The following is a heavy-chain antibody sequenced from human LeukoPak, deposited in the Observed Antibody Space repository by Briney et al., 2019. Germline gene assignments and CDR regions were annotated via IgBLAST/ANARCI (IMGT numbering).Heavy chain of an antibody. V-gene: IGHV1-18*01. Sequence: ASVKVSCKASGYTFMSYGISWVRRAPGQGLEWMGWISVYNGNTNYVQKLQGRVTMTTDTSTSTAYMELRSLRSDDTAVYYCARDAYYYYGSGSPIRAFDIWGQGTTVTVSS. J-gene: IGHJ3*02. CDR2: ISVYNGNT. CDR3: ARDAYYYYGSGSPIRAFDI. D-gene: IGHD3-10*01. CDR1: GYTFMSYG.